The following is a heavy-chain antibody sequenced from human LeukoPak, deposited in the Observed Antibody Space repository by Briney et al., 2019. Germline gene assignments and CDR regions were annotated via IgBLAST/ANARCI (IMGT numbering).Heavy chain of an antibody. D-gene: IGHD1-14*01. CDR3: ARLTRTRYFDY. J-gene: IGHJ4*02. CDR2: IYSGGST. CDR1: GFIVSSNY. Sequence: GGSLRPSCAASGFIVSSNYMSWVRQAPGKGLEWVSVIYSGGSTYYADSVKGRFTIARDNSKNTLYLQMNRLRAEDTAVYYCARLTRTRYFDYWGQGTLVTVSS. V-gene: IGHV3-66*04.